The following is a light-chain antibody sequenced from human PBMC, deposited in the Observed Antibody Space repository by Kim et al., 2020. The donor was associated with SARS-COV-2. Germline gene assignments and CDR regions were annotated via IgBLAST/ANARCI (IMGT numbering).Light chain of an antibody. V-gene: IGLV2-11*01. CDR3: CSDTGTYIWM. Sequence: QSALTQPRSVSGSPGQSVILSCTGTSSDVGAYNSVSWYQQRPHKAPKVIIYDVSQRPSGVPDRFSGSKSGNTASLSISGLQAEDEADYYCCSDTGTYIWMFGGGTQLTVL. CDR1: SSDVGAYNS. CDR2: DVS. J-gene: IGLJ3*02.